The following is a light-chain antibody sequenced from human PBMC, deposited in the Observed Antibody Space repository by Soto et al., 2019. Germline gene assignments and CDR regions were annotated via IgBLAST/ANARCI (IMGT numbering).Light chain of an antibody. CDR2: GNN. CDR1: SSNTGAGYD. J-gene: IGLJ3*02. V-gene: IGLV1-40*01. CDR3: QSYDSSLSGWV. Sequence: QSVLTQPPSVSGAPGQRVTISCTGSSSNTGAGYDVHWYQQLPGTAPKLLIYGNNNRPSGVTDRFSGSKSATSDSLAITGLQAEDEADYYCQSYDSSLSGWVFGGGTKLTVL.